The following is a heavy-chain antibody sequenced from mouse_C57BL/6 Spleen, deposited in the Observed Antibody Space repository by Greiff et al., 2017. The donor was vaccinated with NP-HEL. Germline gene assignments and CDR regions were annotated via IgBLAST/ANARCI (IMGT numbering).Heavy chain of an antibody. D-gene: IGHD1-1*01. CDR3: ARSDYYGSSRFAY. CDR2: IYPGAGDT. CDR1: GYAFSSSW. J-gene: IGHJ3*01. V-gene: IGHV1-82*01. Sequence: VQLQQSGPELVKPGASVKISCKASGYAFSSSWMNWVKRRPGKGLEWIGRIYPGAGDTNYNGKFKGKATLTADKSSSTAYMQLSSLTSEDSAVYFCARSDYYGSSRFAYWGQGTLVTVSA.